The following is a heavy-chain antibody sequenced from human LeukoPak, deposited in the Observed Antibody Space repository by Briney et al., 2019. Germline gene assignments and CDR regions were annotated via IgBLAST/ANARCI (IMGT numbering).Heavy chain of an antibody. CDR1: GYSLTSYW. CDR2: IDPSDSYT. D-gene: IGHD4-23*01. J-gene: IGHJ4*02. V-gene: IGHV5-10-1*01. CDR3: ARHFGGNWDY. Sequence: GESLKISCKGSGYSLTSYWISWVRQMLGKGLEWMGRIDPSDSYTNYSPSFQGHVTISADKSITTAYLQWSSLKASDTAMYYCARHFGGNWDYWGQGTLVTLSS.